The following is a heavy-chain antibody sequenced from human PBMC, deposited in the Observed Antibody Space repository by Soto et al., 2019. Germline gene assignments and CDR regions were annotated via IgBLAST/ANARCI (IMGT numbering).Heavy chain of an antibody. CDR3: ARDKTVVGRAQRWFDP. V-gene: IGHV4-31*03. Sequence: SETLSLTCTVSGGSISSGGYYWSWIRQHPGKGLEWIGYIYYSGSTYYNPSLKSRVTISVDTSKNQFSLKLSSVTAADTAVYYCARDKTVVGRAQRWFDPWGQGTLVTVSS. CDR2: IYYSGST. D-gene: IGHD2-2*01. J-gene: IGHJ5*02. CDR1: GGSISSGGYY.